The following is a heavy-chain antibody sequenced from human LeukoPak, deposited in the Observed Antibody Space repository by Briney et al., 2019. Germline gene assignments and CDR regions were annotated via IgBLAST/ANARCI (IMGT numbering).Heavy chain of an antibody. CDR2: INHSGST. D-gene: IGHD6-25*01. J-gene: IGHJ6*03. Sequence: SETLSLTCAVYGGSFSGYYWSWIRQPPGKGLEWIGEINHSGSTNYNPSLKSRVTISVDTSKNQFSLKLSSLTAADTAMYYCARDRGDYYYYYTDVWSKGTTVTTSS. CDR1: GGSFSGYY. CDR3: ARDRGDYYYYYTDV. V-gene: IGHV4-34*01.